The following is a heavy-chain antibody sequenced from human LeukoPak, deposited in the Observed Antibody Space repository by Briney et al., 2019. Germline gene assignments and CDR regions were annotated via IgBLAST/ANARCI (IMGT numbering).Heavy chain of an antibody. Sequence: GASVKVSCKASGFTFTTYGISWVRQAPGQGLEWMGWISTYNGNTNTDYAQKLQGRVTMTTDTSTSTAYMELRSLRSDDTAVYYCATEGAGVAGRSSGYYYSYDYWGQGTLVTVSS. V-gene: IGHV1-18*01. CDR1: GFTFTTYG. CDR2: ISTYNGNT. J-gene: IGHJ4*02. CDR3: ATEGAGVAGRSSGYYYSYDY. D-gene: IGHD3-22*01.